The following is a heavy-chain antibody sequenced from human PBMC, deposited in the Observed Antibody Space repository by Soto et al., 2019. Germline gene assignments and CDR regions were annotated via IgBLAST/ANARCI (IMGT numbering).Heavy chain of an antibody. V-gene: IGHV4-61*01. Sequence: SETLSLTCTVSGGSGSSGSYYWSWIRQPPGKGLEWIGYIYYSGSTNYNPSLKSRVTISVDTSKNQFSLKLSSVTAADTAVYYCARDMSRHAYYYYGMDVWGQGTTVTVSS. CDR2: IYYSGST. CDR3: ARDMSRHAYYYYGMDV. D-gene: IGHD3-16*01. J-gene: IGHJ6*02. CDR1: GGSGSSGSYY.